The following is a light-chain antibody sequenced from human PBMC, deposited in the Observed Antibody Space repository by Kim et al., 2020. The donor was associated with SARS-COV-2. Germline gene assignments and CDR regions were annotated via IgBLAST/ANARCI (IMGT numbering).Light chain of an antibody. V-gene: IGKV1-39*01. Sequence: YVGERVTITCRASQNIGSQLNWYQQRPGKVPKLLIHAASRLQSGVPSRFSGSGSGTDFTLTINSLQPEDFATYYCQQSYRVRALSFGGGTKVDIK. CDR1: QNIGSQ. J-gene: IGKJ4*01. CDR3: QQSYRVRALS. CDR2: AAS.